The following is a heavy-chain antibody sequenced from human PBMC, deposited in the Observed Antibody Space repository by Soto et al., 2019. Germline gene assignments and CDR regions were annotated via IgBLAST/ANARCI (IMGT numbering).Heavy chain of an antibody. D-gene: IGHD6-6*01. CDR2: INAGNGNT. CDR3: ARVAAWTNNWFDP. Sequence: ASVKVSCKASGYTFTSYAMHWVRQAPGQRLEWMGWINAGNGNTKYSQKFQGRVTITRDTSASTAYMELSSLRSEDTAVYYCARVAAWTNNWFDPWGQGTLVTVSS. CDR1: GYTFTSYA. V-gene: IGHV1-3*01. J-gene: IGHJ5*02.